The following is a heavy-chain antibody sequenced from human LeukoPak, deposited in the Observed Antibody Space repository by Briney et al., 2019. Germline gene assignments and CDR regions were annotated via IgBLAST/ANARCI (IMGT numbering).Heavy chain of an antibody. J-gene: IGHJ4*02. D-gene: IGHD2/OR15-2a*01. CDR3: VREGEGPLSKDFDY. V-gene: IGHV1-2*02. Sequence: AASMKVSCKSSGFTFTDHYIHWVRPGPAQGPHPMGYIGPHSTFTSSPQEFQGRVTMTRDASMSTAYMELTRLTSDDTAVYYCVREGEGPLSKDFDYWGQGTLVTVSS. CDR2: IGPHSTFT. CDR1: GFTFTDHY.